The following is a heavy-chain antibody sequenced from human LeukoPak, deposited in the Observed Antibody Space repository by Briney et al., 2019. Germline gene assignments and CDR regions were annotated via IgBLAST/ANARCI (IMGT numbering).Heavy chain of an antibody. CDR2: IYTSGST. D-gene: IGHD1-1*01. CDR1: GGSISSYY. CDR3: ASSTNDDYYYYMDV. V-gene: IGHV4-4*09. J-gene: IGHJ6*03. Sequence: SETLSLTCTVSGGSISSYYWSWIRQPPGEGLEWIGYIYTSGSTNYNPSLKSRVTISVDTSKNQFSLKLSSVTAADTAVYYCASSTNDDYYYYMDVWGKGTTVTVSS.